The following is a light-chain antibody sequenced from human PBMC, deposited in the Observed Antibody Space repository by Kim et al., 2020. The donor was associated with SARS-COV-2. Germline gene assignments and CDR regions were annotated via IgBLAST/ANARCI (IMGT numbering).Light chain of an antibody. Sequence: SYELTQPLSVSVALGQTARITCGGNNIGTKNVHWFQQKPGQAPVLVICGDSNRPSGIPERFSGSNSGNTATLTISRAQPGDEADYYCQVWDCRTGVFGGG. CDR1: NIGTKN. V-gene: IGLV3-9*01. J-gene: IGLJ3*02. CDR2: GDS. CDR3: QVWDCRTGV.